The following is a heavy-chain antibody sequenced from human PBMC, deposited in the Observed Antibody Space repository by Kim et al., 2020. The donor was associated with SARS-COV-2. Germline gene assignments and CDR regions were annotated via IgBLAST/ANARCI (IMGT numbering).Heavy chain of an antibody. Sequence: SETLSLTCTVSGGSISSSSYYWGWIRQPPGKGLEWIGSIYYSGSTYYNPSLKSRVTISVDTSKNQFSLKLSSVTAADTAVYYCASGSVRLGELSLSSIFDYWGQGTLVTVSS. D-gene: IGHD3-16*02. CDR2: IYYSGST. CDR3: ASGSVRLGELSLSSIFDY. V-gene: IGHV4-39*01. CDR1: GGSISSSSYY. J-gene: IGHJ4*02.